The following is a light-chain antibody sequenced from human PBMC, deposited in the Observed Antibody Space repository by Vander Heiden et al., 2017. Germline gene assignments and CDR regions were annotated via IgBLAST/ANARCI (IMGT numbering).Light chain of an antibody. CDR3: MQSIQPHT. V-gene: IGKV2D-29*01. J-gene: IGKJ2*01. CDR1: QRLRQSNGRTY. Sequence: IVLTQTPLSLSVPPGPPASISCTSSQRLRQSNGRTYSYWHQQKAGQPPQLLIYEVTSRICGGPERSSGSGAGKDFTMKSSREEDEDVGVYYYMQSIQPHTFGQGTKVEIK. CDR2: EVT.